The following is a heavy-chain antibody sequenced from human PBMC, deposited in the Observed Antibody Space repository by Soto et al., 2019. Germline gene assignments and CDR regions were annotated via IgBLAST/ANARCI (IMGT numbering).Heavy chain of an antibody. V-gene: IGHV4-34*12. CDR3: ASHDTAVMPRDD. J-gene: IGHJ4*02. D-gene: IGHD5-18*01. CDR1: GGSFSGYF. CDR2: IIYNGNA. Sequence: SETLSLTCAVYGGSFSGYFWSWVRQSPGKGLEWIGDIIYNGNANSNPSLQTRVVISIDTSKTQFSLNLTSVTAADTAVYYCASHDTAVMPRDDWGQGALVTVSS.